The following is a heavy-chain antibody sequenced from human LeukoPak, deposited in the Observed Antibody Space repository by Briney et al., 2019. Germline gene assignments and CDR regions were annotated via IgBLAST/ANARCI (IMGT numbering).Heavy chain of an antibody. J-gene: IGHJ3*02. CDR2: INTNTGNP. CDR1: GYTFTSYA. CDR3: AREEQQLVPDAFDI. D-gene: IGHD6-13*01. Sequence: ASVKVSCKASGYTFTSYAMNWVRQAPGQGLEWMGWINTNTGNPTYAQGFTGRFVFSLDTSVSTAYLRISSLKAEDTAVYYCAREEQQLVPDAFDIWGQGTMVTVSS. V-gene: IGHV7-4-1*02.